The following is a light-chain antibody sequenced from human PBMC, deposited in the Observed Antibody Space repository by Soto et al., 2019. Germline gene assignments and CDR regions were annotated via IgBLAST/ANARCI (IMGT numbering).Light chain of an antibody. V-gene: IGKV3-20*01. CDR3: QQYNNWPRT. CDR1: QSVSNNY. CDR2: GAS. J-gene: IGKJ1*01. Sequence: EIVLTQSPGTLSLSPVERATLSCMASQSVSNNYLAWYQQKPGQAPRLLIYGASNRATGIPDRFSGSGSGTDFTLTISRLEPEDFAVYYCQQYNNWPRTFGQGTKVDIK.